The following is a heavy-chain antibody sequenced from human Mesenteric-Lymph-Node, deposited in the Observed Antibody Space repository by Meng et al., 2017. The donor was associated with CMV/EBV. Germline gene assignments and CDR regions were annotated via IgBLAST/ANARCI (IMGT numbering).Heavy chain of an antibody. V-gene: IGHV3-21*01. CDR2: ISSSSSYI. CDR1: GFTFSSYS. D-gene: IGHD1-14*01. Sequence: GGSLSLSCAASGFTFSSYSMNWVRQAPGKGLEWVSSISSSSSYIYYPDSVRGRVTISRDNAKNSLYMQMNSLRAEDTAVYYCARLFTTTFGHAFDIWGQGTMVTVSS. J-gene: IGHJ3*02. CDR3: ARLFTTTFGHAFDI.